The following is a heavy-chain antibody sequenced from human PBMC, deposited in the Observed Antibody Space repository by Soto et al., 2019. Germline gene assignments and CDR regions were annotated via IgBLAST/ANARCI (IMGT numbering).Heavy chain of an antibody. CDR2: IYYSGYN. V-gene: IGHV4-61*01. J-gene: IGHJ3*01. D-gene: IGHD2-21*02. CDR1: GDSVSSGLSY. Sequence: QVHLQESGPGLVKPSETLTLTCSVSGDSVSSGLSYWGWVRQPPGKAPEWNGYIYYSGYNTYNPSPESRATTSINTSKNQFSVKVNSVIAADTAVFYCVRQHSADCSGGVCFHAFDVWGQGTVVIVSS. CDR3: VRQHSADCSGGVCFHAFDV.